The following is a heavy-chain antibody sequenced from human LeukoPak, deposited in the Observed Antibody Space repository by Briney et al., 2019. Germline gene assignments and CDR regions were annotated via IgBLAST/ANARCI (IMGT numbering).Heavy chain of an antibody. Sequence: ASVKVSCKASGYTFTSYGISWVRQAPGQGLEWMGWMNPNSGNTGYAQKFLGRVTITRNTSISTAYMELSSLRSEDTAVYYCARGGTLITIFGVVIVSNWFDPWGQGTLVTVSS. CDR1: GYTFTSYG. J-gene: IGHJ5*02. D-gene: IGHD3-3*01. V-gene: IGHV1-8*03. CDR3: ARGGTLITIFGVVIVSNWFDP. CDR2: MNPNSGNT.